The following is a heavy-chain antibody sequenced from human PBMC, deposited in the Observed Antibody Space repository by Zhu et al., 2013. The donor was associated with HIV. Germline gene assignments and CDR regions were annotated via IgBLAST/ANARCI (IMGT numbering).Heavy chain of an antibody. J-gene: IGHJ4*02. CDR1: GYTFTSYY. Sequence: QVQLVQSGAEVKKPGASVKVSCKASGYTFTSYYMHWVRQAPGQGLEWMGIINPSGGSTSYAQKFQGRVTMTRDTSTSTVYMELSSLRSEDTAVYYCARDRLRVYDSSGFSVGYWGQGTLVTVSS. D-gene: IGHD3-22*01. V-gene: IGHV1-46*03. CDR2: INPSGGST. CDR3: ARDRLRVYDSSGFSVGY.